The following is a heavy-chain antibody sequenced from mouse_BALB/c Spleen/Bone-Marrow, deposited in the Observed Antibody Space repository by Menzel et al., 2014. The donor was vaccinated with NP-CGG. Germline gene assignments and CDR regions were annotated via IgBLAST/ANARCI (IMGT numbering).Heavy chain of an antibody. CDR2: IVNNGNT. Sequence: EESGGRLVTPGTSLTLTCTASGFSLTNTHMTWVRQAPGKGLEYIGIIVNNGNTYYASWAKGRFTISKTSTTVYLEITSPTTEDTATYFCGRGNVHDLDPWGPGTLVTVSS. CDR3: GRGNVHDLDP. J-gene: IGHJ1*01. D-gene: IGHD2-4*01. CDR1: GFSLTNTH. V-gene: IGHV5-6-5*01.